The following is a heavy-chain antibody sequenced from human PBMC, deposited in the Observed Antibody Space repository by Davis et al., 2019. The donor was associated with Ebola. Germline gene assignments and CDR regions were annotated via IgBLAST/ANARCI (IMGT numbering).Heavy chain of an antibody. CDR1: GYTFTSYY. J-gene: IGHJ6*02. V-gene: IGHV1-46*01. D-gene: IGHD2-2*01. Sequence: AASVQVSCKASGYTFTSYYMHWVRQAPGQGLEWMGIINPSGGSTSYAQKFQGRVTMTRDTSTSTVYMELSSLRSEDTAVYYCARFGYQLLGMDVWGQGTTVTVSS. CDR3: ARFGYQLLGMDV. CDR2: INPSGGST.